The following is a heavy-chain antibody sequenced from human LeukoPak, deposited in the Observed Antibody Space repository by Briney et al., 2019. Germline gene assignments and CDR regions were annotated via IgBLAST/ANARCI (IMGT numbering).Heavy chain of an antibody. D-gene: IGHD3-10*01. V-gene: IGHV3-23*01. CDR2: ISGSGGST. Sequence: GGSLRLTCAASVFTFSSYGMSWVRQAPGKGLEWVSAISGSGGSTSYADSVKGRFTISRDNSKNTLYLQMNSLRAEDTAVYYCAKDAYYGSGSYLVLNWFDPWGQGTLVTVSS. CDR3: AKDAYYGSGSYLVLNWFDP. CDR1: VFTFSSYG. J-gene: IGHJ5*02.